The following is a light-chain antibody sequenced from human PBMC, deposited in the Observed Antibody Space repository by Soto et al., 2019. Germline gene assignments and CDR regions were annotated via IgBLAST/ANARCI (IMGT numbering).Light chain of an antibody. CDR2: QNN. V-gene: IGLV1-51*02. J-gene: IGLJ1*01. Sequence: VLTQPPPLSAAPGQKVTTSFPWSSSNNGNNYVSWYQHLPGTAPKLLIYQNNKRPSGIPDRFSGSKSGTSATLGITGLQTGDEADYYCGTWDNSLSAYFVFGTGTKVTVL. CDR3: GTWDNSLSAYFV. CDR1: SSNNGNNY.